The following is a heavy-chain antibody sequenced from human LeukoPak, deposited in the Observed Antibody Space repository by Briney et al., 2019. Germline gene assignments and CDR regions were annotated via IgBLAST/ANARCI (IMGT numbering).Heavy chain of an antibody. D-gene: IGHD4-17*01. Sequence: SSETLSFTCTVSGGSISSGGYYWSWIQQPPGKGLEWIGYIYHSGSTYYNPSLKSRVTISVDRSKNRFSLKLSSVTAADTAVYYCARLRTVLDDAFDIWGQGTMVTVSS. J-gene: IGHJ3*02. CDR2: IYHSGST. CDR1: GGSISSGGYY. V-gene: IGHV4-30-2*01. CDR3: ARLRTVLDDAFDI.